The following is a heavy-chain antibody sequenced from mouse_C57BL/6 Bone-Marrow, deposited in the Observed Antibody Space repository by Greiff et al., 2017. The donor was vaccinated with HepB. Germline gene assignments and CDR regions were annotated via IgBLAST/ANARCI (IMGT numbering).Heavy chain of an antibody. CDR3: AKPWTRAMDY. CDR2: IYPRSGNT. V-gene: IGHV1-81*01. Sequence: VQLQQSGAELARPGASVKLSCKASGYTFTSYGISWVKQRTGQGLEWIGEIYPRSGNTYYNEKFKGKATLTADKSSSTAYMELRSLTSEDSAVYFCAKPWTRAMDYWGQGTSVTVSS. J-gene: IGHJ4*01. CDR1: GYTFTSYG.